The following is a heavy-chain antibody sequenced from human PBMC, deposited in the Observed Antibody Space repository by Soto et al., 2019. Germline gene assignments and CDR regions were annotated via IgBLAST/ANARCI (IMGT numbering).Heavy chain of an antibody. CDR2: ISAYNGNT. Sequence: ASVKVSCKASGYTFTSYGISWVRQAPGQGLEWMGWISAYNGNTNYAQKLQGRVTMTTDTSTSTAYMELRSLRSDDTAVYYCARAPRKKLGTILGVVPYGMDVWGQGTTVTVSS. V-gene: IGHV1-18*01. J-gene: IGHJ6*02. CDR1: GYTFTSYG. CDR3: ARAPRKKLGTILGVVPYGMDV. D-gene: IGHD3-3*01.